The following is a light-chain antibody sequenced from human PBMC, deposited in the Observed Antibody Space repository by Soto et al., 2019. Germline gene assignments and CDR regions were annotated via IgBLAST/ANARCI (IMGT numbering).Light chain of an antibody. CDR3: TSFTSASTQV. Sequence: QSALTQPASVSGSPGQSITISCTGTSSDVGAYNYVSWYQQHPGKAPKLMIYDVSNRPSGVSNRFSGSKSSNTASLTISGLQAEDEADYYCTSFTSASTQVFGGETKLTVL. V-gene: IGLV2-14*01. CDR1: SSDVGAYNY. J-gene: IGLJ2*01. CDR2: DVS.